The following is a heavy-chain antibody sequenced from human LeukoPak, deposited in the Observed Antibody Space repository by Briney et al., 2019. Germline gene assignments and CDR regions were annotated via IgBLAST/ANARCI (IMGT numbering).Heavy chain of an antibody. CDR3: ARVPRAVAAASD. CDR1: GGSTSSYY. J-gene: IGHJ4*02. CDR2: IYYSGST. V-gene: IGHV4-59*01. Sequence: SETLSLTCTVSGGSTSSYYWSWIRQPPGKGLEWIGYIYYSGSTNYNPSLKSRVTISVDTSKNQFSLKLSSVTAADTAVYYCARVPRAVAAASDWGQGTLVTVSS. D-gene: IGHD6-19*01.